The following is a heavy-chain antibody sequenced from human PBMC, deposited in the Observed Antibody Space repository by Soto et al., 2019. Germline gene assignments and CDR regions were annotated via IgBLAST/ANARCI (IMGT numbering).Heavy chain of an antibody. J-gene: IGHJ5*02. V-gene: IGHV1-69*13. CDR1: GGTFSSYA. CDR3: ASQSSGWLLDWFDP. CDR2: IIPIFGTA. D-gene: IGHD5-12*01. Sequence: SVKVYCKASGGTFSSYAISWVRQAPGQGLEWMGGIIPIFGTANYAQKFQGRVTITADESTSTAYMELSSLRSEDTAVYYCASQSSGWLLDWFDPWGQGTLVPVSS.